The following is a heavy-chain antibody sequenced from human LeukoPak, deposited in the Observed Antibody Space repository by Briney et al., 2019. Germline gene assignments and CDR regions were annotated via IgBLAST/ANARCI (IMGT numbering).Heavy chain of an antibody. CDR1: GGSISSYY. J-gene: IGHJ4*02. CDR2: IYYSGST. CDR3: ARVSKGSGTYFFDY. Sequence: SETLSLTCTVSGGSISSYYWSWIRQPPGKGLEWIGYIYYSGSTNYNPSLKSRVTISVDTSNNQFYLKLSSVTAADTAVCYCARVSKGSGTYFFDYWGQGTLVTVSS. V-gene: IGHV4-59*08. D-gene: IGHD3-10*01.